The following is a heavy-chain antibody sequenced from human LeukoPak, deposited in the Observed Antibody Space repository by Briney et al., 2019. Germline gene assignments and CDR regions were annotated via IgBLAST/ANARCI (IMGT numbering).Heavy chain of an antibody. J-gene: IGHJ4*02. CDR2: IYTSGST. V-gene: IGHV4-4*07. Sequence: PSETLSLTCTVSGGSISSYYWSWIRQPAGKGLGWIGRIYTSGSTNYNPSLKSRVTMSVDTSKNQFSLKLSSVTAADTAVYYCARVADSSGYCALDYWGQGTLVTVSS. CDR1: GGSISSYY. D-gene: IGHD3-22*01. CDR3: ARVADSSGYCALDY.